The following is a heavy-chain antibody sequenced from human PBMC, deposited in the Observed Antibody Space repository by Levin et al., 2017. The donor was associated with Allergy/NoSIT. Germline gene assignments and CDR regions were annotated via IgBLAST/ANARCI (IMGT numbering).Heavy chain of an antibody. CDR3: AATPLKTYYETFDAFGI. V-gene: IGHV1-58*01. D-gene: IGHD3-3*01. J-gene: IGHJ3*02. CDR1: GFTFSNSA. Sequence: SVKVSCKASGFTFSNSAVQWVRQARGQRLEWMGWIVVGSGNTYYAQKFQERVTITSDMSTSTTYIDLTSLRSEDTAVYYCAATPLKTYYETFDAFGIWGQGTMVTVSS. CDR2: IVVGSGNT.